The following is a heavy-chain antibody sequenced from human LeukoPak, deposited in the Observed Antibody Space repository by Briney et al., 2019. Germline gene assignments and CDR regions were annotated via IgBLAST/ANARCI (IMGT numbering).Heavy chain of an antibody. CDR3: AKSGGYGLIDY. CDR1: GGSISGSAYY. J-gene: IGHJ4*02. D-gene: IGHD1-26*01. V-gene: IGHV4-39*01. CDR2: IYYSGST. Sequence: SETLSLTCTVSGGSISGSAYYWGWIRQPPGKGLEWIGNIYYSGSTYYNASLQSRVTISIDTSKNQFSLRLNSVTAADTAMYYCAKSGGYGLIDYWGQGTLVTVSS.